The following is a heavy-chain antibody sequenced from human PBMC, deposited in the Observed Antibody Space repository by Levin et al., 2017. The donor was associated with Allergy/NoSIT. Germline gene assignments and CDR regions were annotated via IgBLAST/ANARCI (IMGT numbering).Heavy chain of an antibody. CDR2: ISWNSGSI. CDR1: GFTFDDYA. J-gene: IGHJ6*02. D-gene: IGHD4-11*01. V-gene: IGHV3-9*01. Sequence: SLKISCAASGFTFDDYAMHWVRQAPGKGLEWVSGISWNSGSIGYADSVKGRFTISRDNAKNSLYLQMNSLRAEDTALYYCAKDIRDYSNYDLSYYYDGMDVWGQGTTVTVSS. CDR3: AKDIRDYSNYDLSYYYDGMDV.